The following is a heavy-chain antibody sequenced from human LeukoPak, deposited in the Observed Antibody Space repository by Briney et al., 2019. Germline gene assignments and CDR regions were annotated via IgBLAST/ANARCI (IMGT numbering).Heavy chain of an antibody. Sequence: GGSLRLSCTASGFTLSSYNMNWVRQAPGKGLEWVSSISSSGKYIYYADSVKGRFTISRDNAKNSLYLQMSSLRAEDTAVYYCAELGITMIGGVWGKGTTVTISS. CDR1: GFTLSSYN. V-gene: IGHV3-21*01. J-gene: IGHJ6*04. D-gene: IGHD3-10*02. CDR3: AELGITMIGGV. CDR2: ISSSGKYI.